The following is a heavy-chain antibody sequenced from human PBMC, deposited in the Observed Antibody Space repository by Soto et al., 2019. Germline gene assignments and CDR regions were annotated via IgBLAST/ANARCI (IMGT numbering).Heavy chain of an antibody. Sequence: SETLSLTCTVSGGSISSYYCSWIRQPPGRGLEWIGYIYYSGSTYYNPSLKSRVTISVDTSNNQSSLKLSSVTAADTAVYYCARGGPAPFGYWGQGTLVTVSS. V-gene: IGHV4-59*06. CDR1: GGSISSYY. J-gene: IGHJ4*02. CDR2: IYYSGST. D-gene: IGHD2-15*01. CDR3: ARGGPAPFGY.